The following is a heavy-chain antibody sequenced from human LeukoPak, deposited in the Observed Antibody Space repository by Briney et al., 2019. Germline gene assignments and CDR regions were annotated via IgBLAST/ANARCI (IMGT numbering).Heavy chain of an antibody. Sequence: GRSLRLSCAASGFTFSSYSMNWVRQAPGKGLEWVSSISSSSSYIYYADSVKGRFTISRDNAKNSLYLQMNSLRAEDTAVYYCAKDGGLWVSAHRGDSWGRGTLVTVSS. CDR3: AKDGGLWVSAHRGDS. D-gene: IGHD3-16*01. CDR1: GFTFSSYS. J-gene: IGHJ4*02. CDR2: ISSSSSYI. V-gene: IGHV3-21*04.